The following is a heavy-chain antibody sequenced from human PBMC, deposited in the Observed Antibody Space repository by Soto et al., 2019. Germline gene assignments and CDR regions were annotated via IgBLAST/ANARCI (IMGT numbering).Heavy chain of an antibody. CDR2: IIPIFGTA. J-gene: IGHJ6*02. D-gene: IGHD3-22*01. V-gene: IGHV1-69*13. CDR3: ARADYYDSSGYGPRYYYYGIDV. Sequence: SVKVSCKASGCTFSSYSISWVRQAPGQGLEWMGGIIPIFGTANYAQKFQGRVTITADESTSTAYMELSSLRSEDTAVYYCARADYYDSSGYGPRYYYYGIDVWGQGTTVTVS. CDR1: GCTFSSYS.